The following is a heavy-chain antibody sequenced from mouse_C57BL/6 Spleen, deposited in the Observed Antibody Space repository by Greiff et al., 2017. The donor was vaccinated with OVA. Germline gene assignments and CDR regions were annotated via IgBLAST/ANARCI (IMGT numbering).Heavy chain of an antibody. V-gene: IGHV5-9-1*02. CDR2: ISSGGDYI. CDR3: TRDRNYGSSYAMDY. J-gene: IGHJ4*01. CDR1: GFPFSSYA. D-gene: IGHD1-1*01. Sequence: EVKLMESGEGLVKPGGSLKLSCAASGFPFSSYAMSWVRQTPEKRLEWVAYISSGGDYIYYADTVKGRFTISRDNARNTLYLQMSSLKSEDTAMYYCTRDRNYGSSYAMDYWGQGTSVTVSS.